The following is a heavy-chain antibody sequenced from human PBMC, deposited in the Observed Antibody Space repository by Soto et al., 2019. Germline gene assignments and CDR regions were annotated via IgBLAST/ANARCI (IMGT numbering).Heavy chain of an antibody. V-gene: IGHV4-59*01. J-gene: IGHJ5*02. CDR3: ARYDNSVSCFDD. CDR1: GGSISSYY. Sequence: SETLSLTCTVSGGSISSYYWSWIRQPPGKGLEWIGYIYYSGSTNYNPSLKSRVTISVDTSKNQFSLKLSSVTAADTAVYYCARYDNSVSCFDDWGQGTLVTVSS. D-gene: IGHD3-22*01. CDR2: IYYSGST.